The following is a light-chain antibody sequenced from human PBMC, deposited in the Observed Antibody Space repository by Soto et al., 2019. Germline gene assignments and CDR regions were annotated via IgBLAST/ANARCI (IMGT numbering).Light chain of an antibody. V-gene: IGKV1-33*01. J-gene: IGKJ2*01. Sequence: DIQMTQSPSSLSASVGDRVTITCQASQDISNSLSWYQQKPGKAPKLLITDAATLEAGVPSRFSGSGSGTDFIFTISSLQPEDIATYFCLQHDNVPTFGLGTKLEVK. CDR3: LQHDNVPT. CDR2: DAA. CDR1: QDISNS.